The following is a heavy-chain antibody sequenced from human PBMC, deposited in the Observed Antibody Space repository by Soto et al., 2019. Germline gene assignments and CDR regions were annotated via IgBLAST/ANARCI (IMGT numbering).Heavy chain of an antibody. V-gene: IGHV4-59*01. CDR2: IHYSGST. J-gene: IGHJ6*02. D-gene: IGHD2-8*01. CDR3: ARDRCRTRAYYYGMDV. CDR1: GGSISGYY. Sequence: QVQLQESGPGLVKPSETLSLTCTVSGGSISGYYWSLIRQPTGKGLEWIGYIHYSGSTNYHPSLKSRITISADTSQNKISLNLRSVTTDDTAVYYCARDRCRTRAYYYGMDVWGQGTTVIVSS.